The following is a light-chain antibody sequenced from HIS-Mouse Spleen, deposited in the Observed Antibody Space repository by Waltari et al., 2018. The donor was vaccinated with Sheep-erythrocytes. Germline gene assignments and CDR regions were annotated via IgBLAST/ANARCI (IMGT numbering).Light chain of an antibody. J-gene: IGLJ2*01. CDR3: QAWDSSHVV. V-gene: IGLV3-1*01. CDR2: QDS. CDR1: TLGDKY. Sequence: SYELTQPPSVSVSPGQTASITCSGATLGDKYACWYQQKPGQSPVLVIYQDSKRPSGIPDRFSGSNSGNTATLTISGTQAMDEADYYCQAWDSSHVVFGGGTKLTVL.